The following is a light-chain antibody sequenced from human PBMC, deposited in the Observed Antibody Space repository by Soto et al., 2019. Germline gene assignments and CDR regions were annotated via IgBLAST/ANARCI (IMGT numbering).Light chain of an antibody. CDR1: QSVSTNF. CDR3: QQYCRTSWT. Sequence: EIVLTQSPATLSLTPGEGATLPCRASQSVSTNFFAWYQQKPGQAPRLLIYGASTRATGIPDRFSGSGSGTDFTLTISRLEHEDFAVYYCQQYCRTSWTFGQGTKVDIK. J-gene: IGKJ1*01. CDR2: GAS. V-gene: IGKV3-20*01.